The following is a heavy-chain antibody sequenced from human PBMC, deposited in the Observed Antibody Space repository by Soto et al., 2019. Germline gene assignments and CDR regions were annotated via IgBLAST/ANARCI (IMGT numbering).Heavy chain of an antibody. J-gene: IGHJ4*02. CDR2: IYYSGST. CDR1: GGSISSYY. Sequence: KTSETLSLTCTVSGGSISSYYWSWIRQPPGKGLGWIGYIYYSGSTNYNPSLKSRVTISVDTYKNQFSLKLSSVTAADTAVYYCARVAYSGSQADYWGQGTLVTVSS. CDR3: ARVAYSGSQADY. V-gene: IGHV4-59*01. D-gene: IGHD1-26*01.